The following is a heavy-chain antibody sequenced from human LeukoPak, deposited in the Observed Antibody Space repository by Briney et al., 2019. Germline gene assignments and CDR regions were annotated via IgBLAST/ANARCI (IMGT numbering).Heavy chain of an antibody. D-gene: IGHD6-19*01. CDR3: AKDARRYSGWYFFDH. CDR1: GFTFSNLA. J-gene: IGHJ4*02. CDR2: ISDTGGTT. V-gene: IGHV3-23*01. Sequence: GSLRLSCVASGFTFSNLAMGWVRQAPGKGLEWVSVISDTGGTTYYADSVKGRFTISRDNSRNTLYLQMNSLRVDDTAVYFCAKDARRYSGWYFFDHWGQGTLVTVST.